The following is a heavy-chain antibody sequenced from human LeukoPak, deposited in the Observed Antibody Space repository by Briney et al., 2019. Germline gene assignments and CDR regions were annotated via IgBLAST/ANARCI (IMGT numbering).Heavy chain of an antibody. CDR3: STVDFWSGYYTAAYYFDY. CDR1: GFTFSSYA. D-gene: IGHD3-3*01. Sequence: GGSLRLSCAASGFTFSSYAMHWVRQAPGKGLEWVAVISYDGSNKYYADSVKGRFTISRDNSKNTLYLQMNSLKTEDTALYYCSTVDFWSGYYTAAYYFDYWGQGTLVTVSS. J-gene: IGHJ4*02. V-gene: IGHV3-30-3*01. CDR2: ISYDGSNK.